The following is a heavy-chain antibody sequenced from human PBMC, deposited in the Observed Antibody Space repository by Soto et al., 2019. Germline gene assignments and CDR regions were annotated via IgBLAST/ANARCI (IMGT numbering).Heavy chain of an antibody. Sequence: SETLSLTCAVSGGSISSGGYSWSWIRQPPGKGLEWIGYIYHSGSTYYNPSLKSRVTISVDRSKNQFSLKLSSVTAADAAVYYCARGGGGRHVNYDFWSGYWDDAFDIWGQGTMVTVSS. V-gene: IGHV4-30-2*01. CDR2: IYHSGST. CDR1: GGSISSGGYS. CDR3: ARGGGGRHVNYDFWSGYWDDAFDI. J-gene: IGHJ3*02. D-gene: IGHD3-3*01.